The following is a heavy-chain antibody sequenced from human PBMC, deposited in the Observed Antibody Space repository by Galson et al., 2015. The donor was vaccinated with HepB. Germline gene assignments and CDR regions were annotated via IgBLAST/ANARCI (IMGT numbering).Heavy chain of an antibody. CDR3: AKVGLGYCSGGSCYSLDS. CDR2: INGYGGST. Sequence: SLRLSCAASGFTFRSYAMSWVRQAPGKGLEWVSSINGYGGSTYYAASVKGRFTISRDNSKNTVHLQINSLRAEDTAVYYCAKVGLGYCSGGSCYSLDSWGQGTLVTVSS. V-gene: IGHV3-23*01. CDR1: GFTFRSYA. D-gene: IGHD2-15*01. J-gene: IGHJ4*02.